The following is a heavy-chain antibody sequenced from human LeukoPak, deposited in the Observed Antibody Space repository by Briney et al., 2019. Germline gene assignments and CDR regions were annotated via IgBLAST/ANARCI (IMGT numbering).Heavy chain of an antibody. Sequence: GGSRRLSCAVSGFMFSNYWMSWVRQAPGKGLEWVATIKGDGSERYYVESVRGRFTISRDNARNSLFVEMNNLRAEDTAVYYCGRCSLGSNSEIGYWGHGTLVTVSS. CDR2: IKGDGSER. J-gene: IGHJ4*01. CDR1: GFMFSNYW. CDR3: GRCSLGSNSEIGY. D-gene: IGHD2-15*01. V-gene: IGHV3-7*01.